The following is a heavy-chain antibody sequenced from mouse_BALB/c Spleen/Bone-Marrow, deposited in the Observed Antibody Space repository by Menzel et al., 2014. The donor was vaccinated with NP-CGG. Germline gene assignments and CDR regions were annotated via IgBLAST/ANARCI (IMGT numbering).Heavy chain of an antibody. Sequence: VQVVESGAERVKPGASVKLSCKASGYTFTSYYMYWVKRRPGQGLEWIGGINPSNGGTNFNEKFKSKATLTVDKSSSTAHMQLSSLTSEDSAVYYCTRGNDYDEEFAYRGQGTLVTVSA. CDR3: TRGNDYDEEFAY. V-gene: IGHV1S81*02. J-gene: IGHJ3*01. D-gene: IGHD2-4*01. CDR1: GYTFTSYY. CDR2: INPSNGGT.